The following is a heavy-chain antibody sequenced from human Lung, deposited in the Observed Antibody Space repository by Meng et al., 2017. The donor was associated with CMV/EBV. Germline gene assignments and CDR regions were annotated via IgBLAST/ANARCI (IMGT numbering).Heavy chain of an antibody. D-gene: IGHD4-23*01. CDR3: ARGPHKNRYGRDSPRGFYYGMDV. J-gene: IGHJ6*01. Sequence: SETXSLXCAVYGGSFSDYYWTWIRQPPGKGLEWIGEITHRGSSNYTPSLKSRVSASVDMSKKQFSLKLSSPTAADTAVYFCARGPHKNRYGRDSPRGFYYGMDVWGQXTTVTVSA. CDR1: GGSFSDYY. CDR2: ITHRGSS. V-gene: IGHV4-34*01.